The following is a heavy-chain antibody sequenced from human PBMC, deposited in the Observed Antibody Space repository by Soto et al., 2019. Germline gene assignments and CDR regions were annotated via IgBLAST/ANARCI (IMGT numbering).Heavy chain of an antibody. CDR3: GSASPMVRCYGMDV. CDR1: GGSISSSSYY. Sequence: QLQLQESGPGLVKPSETLSLTCTVSGGSISSSSYYWGWIRQPPGKGLKWIGRIYYSGSTYYNPSLKSRDTIAVDTSKNQFSLELSSVTAEDTAVYYCGSASPMVRCYGMDVWGQGTTVTVSS. V-gene: IGHV4-39*01. J-gene: IGHJ6*02. CDR2: IYYSGST. D-gene: IGHD3-10*01.